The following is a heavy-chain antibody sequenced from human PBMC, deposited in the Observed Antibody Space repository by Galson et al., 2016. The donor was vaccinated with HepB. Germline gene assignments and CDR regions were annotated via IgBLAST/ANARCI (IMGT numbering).Heavy chain of an antibody. D-gene: IGHD2-15*01. Sequence: SLRLSCAASGFTFSTYGMHWVRQAPGKGLEWVALIWYDGSNKYYADSGKGRFAISRDNSKNTLYLQMNSLTVEDTAVYYCAKSEVVVVAAHQVWGQGTLVTVAS. CDR3: AKSEVVVVAAHQV. J-gene: IGHJ4*02. CDR1: GFTFSTYG. CDR2: IWYDGSNK. V-gene: IGHV3-33*06.